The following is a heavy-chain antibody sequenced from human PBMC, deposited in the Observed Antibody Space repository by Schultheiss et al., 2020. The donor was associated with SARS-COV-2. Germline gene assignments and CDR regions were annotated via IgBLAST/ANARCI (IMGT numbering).Heavy chain of an antibody. D-gene: IGHD6-19*01. V-gene: IGHV3-30*03. CDR1: GLTFSRFG. CDR2: ISYDGSIS. CDR3: ARDLKAVAVFGFDY. Sequence: GGSLRLSCAASGLTFSRFGMHWVRQAPGKGLEWMATISYDGSISYYADSVKGRFTISRDNSRNTLYLQMHILRAQDTAVYYCARDLKAVAVFGFDYWGQGTLVTVSS. J-gene: IGHJ4*02.